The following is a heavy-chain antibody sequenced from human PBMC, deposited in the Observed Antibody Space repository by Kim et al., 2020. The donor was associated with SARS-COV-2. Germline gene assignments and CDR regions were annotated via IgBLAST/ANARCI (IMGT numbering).Heavy chain of an antibody. CDR1: GGSFSGYY. CDR3: ARGRDSTVTNPFDY. V-gene: IGHV4-34*01. CDR2: INHSGST. Sequence: SETLSLTCAVYGGSFSGYYWSWIRQPPGKGLEWIGEINHSGSTNYNPSLKSRVTISVDTSKNQFSLKLSSVTAADTAVYYCARGRDSTVTNPFDYWGQGTLVTVSS. D-gene: IGHD4-17*01. J-gene: IGHJ4*02.